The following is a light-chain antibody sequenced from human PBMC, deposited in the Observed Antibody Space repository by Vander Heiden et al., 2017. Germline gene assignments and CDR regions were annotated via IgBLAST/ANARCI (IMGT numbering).Light chain of an antibody. CDR3: QQYDNLP. Sequence: DIQMTQSPSSLSASAGDRVTITCQASQDISNYLNWYQQKPGKAPKLLIYDASNLETGVPSRFSGSGSGTDFTFTISSLQPEDIATYYCQQYDNLPLGQGTRLEIK. CDR2: DAS. J-gene: IGKJ5*01. V-gene: IGKV1-33*01. CDR1: QDISNY.